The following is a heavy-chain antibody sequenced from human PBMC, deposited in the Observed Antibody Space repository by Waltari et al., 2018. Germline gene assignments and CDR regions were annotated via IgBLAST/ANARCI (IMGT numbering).Heavy chain of an antibody. CDR2: LVPVLAIT. Sequence: QVQLVQSGAEVRKPGSSVKVSCQASRGTFNTYAINWVRQAPGQGLEWMGGLVPVLAITTYAPRFQGRLTINTDTSSTMVYMELNSLRSEDTAVYYCARGGLEGHCIGGVCYPDYWGQGTQVTVSS. V-gene: IGHV1-69*04. J-gene: IGHJ4*02. CDR1: RGTFNTYA. CDR3: ARGGLEGHCIGGVCYPDY. D-gene: IGHD2-8*02.